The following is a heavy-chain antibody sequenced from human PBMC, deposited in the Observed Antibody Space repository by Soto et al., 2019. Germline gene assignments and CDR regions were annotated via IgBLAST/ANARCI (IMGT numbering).Heavy chain of an antibody. CDR1: RITFSSYA. Sequence: EEQLLESGGGLVQPGGSLRLSCVAPRITFSSYAMSWVRQAPGKGLEWISVISGSGGSTYYADSVKGRFTISRDNSKNTLFLQMNNLRAEDTAVYYCATSLIAAAFDYWGQGTLVTVSS. V-gene: IGHV3-23*01. J-gene: IGHJ4*02. CDR3: ATSLIAAAFDY. CDR2: ISGSGGST. D-gene: IGHD6-13*01.